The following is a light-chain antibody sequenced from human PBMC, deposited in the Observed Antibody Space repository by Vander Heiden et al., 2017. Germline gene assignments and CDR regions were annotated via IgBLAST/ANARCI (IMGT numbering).Light chain of an antibody. CDR2: DVS. V-gene: IGLV2-14*03. CDR1: SSGVGGDNY. CDR3: SSYTSSSTKV. J-gene: IGLJ1*01. Sequence: QSALSQPASVSRSPAQSITLSGTVTSSGVGGDNYVAWYQQHPGKAPKLMIYDVSNRPSGGSNRFSGSKSGNTASLTISGLQAEDEADYYCSSYTSSSTKVFGTGTKVTVL.